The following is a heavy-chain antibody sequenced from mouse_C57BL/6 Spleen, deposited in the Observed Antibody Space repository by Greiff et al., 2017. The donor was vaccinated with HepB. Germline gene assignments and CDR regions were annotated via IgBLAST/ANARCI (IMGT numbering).Heavy chain of an antibody. CDR3: AREGAYYGSSYHYFDY. CDR1: GYTFTSYW. CDR2: IDPNSGGT. Sequence: QVQLQQPGAELVKPGASVKLSCKASGYTFTSYWMHWVKQRPGRGLEWLGRIDPNSGGTKYNEKFKSKATLTVDKPSSTADMQLSNLTSEDSAVYYCAREGAYYGSSYHYFDYWGQGTTLTVSS. V-gene: IGHV1-72*01. J-gene: IGHJ2*01. D-gene: IGHD1-1*01.